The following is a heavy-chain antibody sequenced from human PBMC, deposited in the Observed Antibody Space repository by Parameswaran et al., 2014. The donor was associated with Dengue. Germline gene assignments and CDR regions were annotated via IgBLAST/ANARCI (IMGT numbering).Heavy chain of an antibody. D-gene: IGHD1-26*01. V-gene: IGHV1-3*01. J-gene: IGHJ4*02. Sequence: WVRQAPGQRPEWMGWINGANGDTHYSYEFRDRITLTKDTSASTAYMDLSSLRSEDTAIYYCARNPSGTTRLDFWGQGTLVTVSS. CDR2: INGANGDT. CDR3: ARNPSGTTRLDF.